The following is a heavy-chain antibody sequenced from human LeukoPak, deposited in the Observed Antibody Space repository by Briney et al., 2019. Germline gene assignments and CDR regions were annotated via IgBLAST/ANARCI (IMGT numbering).Heavy chain of an antibody. D-gene: IGHD2-2*01. CDR2: ISGSGGRT. J-gene: IGHJ3*02. Sequence: PGGSLRLSCAASGFTFSSYAMSWVRQAPGKGLEWVSGISGSGGRTYYADSVKGRFAFSRDNSKNTLYLQMNSLRAEDTAVYYCAKEPRYCSSTSCYLDAFDIWGQGTMVTVSS. CDR3: AKEPRYCSSTSCYLDAFDI. CDR1: GFTFSSYA. V-gene: IGHV3-23*01.